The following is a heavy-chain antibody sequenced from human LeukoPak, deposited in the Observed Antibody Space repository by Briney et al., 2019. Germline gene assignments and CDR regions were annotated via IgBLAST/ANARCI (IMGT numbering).Heavy chain of an antibody. J-gene: IGHJ3*02. D-gene: IGHD1-26*01. CDR2: ISSSSNYI. Sequence: KTGGSLRLSCAASGFTFSTYNMNWVRQAPGKGLEWVSSISSSSNYIYYADSVKGRFTISRDNAKNSLYLQMNSLRAEDTDVYYCARDVGASAPDAFDIWGQGTMFTVSS. V-gene: IGHV3-21*01. CDR1: GFTFSTYN. CDR3: ARDVGASAPDAFDI.